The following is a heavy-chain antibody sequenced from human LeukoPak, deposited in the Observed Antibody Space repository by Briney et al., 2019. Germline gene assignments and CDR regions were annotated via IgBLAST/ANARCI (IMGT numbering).Heavy chain of an antibody. CDR3: ARLTAMVRPFDY. D-gene: IGHD5-18*01. Sequence: SETLSLTCAVSGGSISSYYGSWIRQPPGKGLEWIGDVDYSGSTNYNPSLKSRVTISVDTSKIQYSLKLSSVTAADTAVYYCARLTAMVRPFDYWGQGTLVTVSS. J-gene: IGHJ4*02. CDR1: GGSISSYY. CDR2: VDYSGST. V-gene: IGHV4-59*08.